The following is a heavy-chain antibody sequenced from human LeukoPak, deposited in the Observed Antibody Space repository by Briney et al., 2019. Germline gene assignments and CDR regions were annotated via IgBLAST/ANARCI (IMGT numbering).Heavy chain of an antibody. J-gene: IGHJ4*02. CDR3: VRGDWYFES. CDR2: IHRDGTEK. Sequence: PGGSLRLSCATSGFXFSDSRITWVRQAPGKGLQWVANIHRDGTEKHFLDSVEGRFTISRDNAKKSLYLQMSSLRPQDTAVYFCVRGDWYFESWGQGTLVTVSS. V-gene: IGHV3-7*04. CDR1: GFXFSDSR. D-gene: IGHD2-21*01.